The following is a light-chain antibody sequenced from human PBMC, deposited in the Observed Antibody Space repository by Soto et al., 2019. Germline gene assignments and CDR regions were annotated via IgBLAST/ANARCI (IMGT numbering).Light chain of an antibody. J-gene: IGKJ4*01. CDR2: GTS. V-gene: IGKV3-20*01. CDR3: QHYGSPLT. Sequence: EIVLTQSPGTLSLSPGERATLSCRASQSVSGSYLAWYQQKPGQAPRLFIYGTSSRATGIPDRFSGSGSGTDFTLTISRLEPEDFAVYYCQHYGSPLTFGRGTKVNIK. CDR1: QSVSGSY.